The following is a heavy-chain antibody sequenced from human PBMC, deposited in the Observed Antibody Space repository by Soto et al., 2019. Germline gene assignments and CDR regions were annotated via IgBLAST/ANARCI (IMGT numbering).Heavy chain of an antibody. J-gene: IGHJ4*02. V-gene: IGHV4-34*01. D-gene: IGHD3-22*01. CDR2: INHSGST. Sequence: QVQLQQWGAGLLKPSETLSLTCAVYGGSFSGYYWSWIRQPPGKGLEWIGEINHSGSTNYNPSLKSRVTISVDTSKNQFSLKLSSETAADTAVYYCARGRRYYYDSSGYSYWGQGTLVTVSS. CDR1: GGSFSGYY. CDR3: ARGRRYYYDSSGYSY.